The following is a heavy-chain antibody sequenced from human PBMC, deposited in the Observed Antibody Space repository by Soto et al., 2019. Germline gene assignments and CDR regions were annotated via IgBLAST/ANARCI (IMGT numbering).Heavy chain of an antibody. J-gene: IGHJ4*02. Sequence: SETLSLTCTVSGGSISSSSYYWGWIRQPPGKGLEWIGSIYYSGSTYYNPSLKSRVTISVDTSKNQFSLKLSSVTAADTAVYYCARRLLWFGELESYFDYWGQGTLVTVSS. D-gene: IGHD3-10*01. CDR1: GGSISSSSYY. V-gene: IGHV4-39*01. CDR3: ARRLLWFGELESYFDY. CDR2: IYYSGST.